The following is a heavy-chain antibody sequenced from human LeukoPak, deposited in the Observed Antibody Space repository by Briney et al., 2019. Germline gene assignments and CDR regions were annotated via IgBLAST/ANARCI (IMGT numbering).Heavy chain of an antibody. CDR3: ARDWASDGDYRFDY. D-gene: IGHD4-17*01. Sequence: GGSLRLSCAASGFTFSSYAMHWVRQAPGKGLEWVAVISYDGSNKYYADSVKGRFTISRDNSKNTLYLQMNSLRAEDTAVYPCARDWASDGDYRFDYWGQGTLVTVSS. CDR1: GFTFSSYA. V-gene: IGHV3-30*04. CDR2: ISYDGSNK. J-gene: IGHJ4*02.